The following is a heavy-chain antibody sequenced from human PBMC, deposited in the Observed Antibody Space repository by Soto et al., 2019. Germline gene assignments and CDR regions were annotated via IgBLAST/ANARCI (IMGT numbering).Heavy chain of an antibody. CDR2: IHSTRSP. J-gene: IGHJ5*02. Sequence: SETLSVTCTLSGDSVSRYCCSWIRQPAGKGLEWIGRIHSTRSPNYNPSLKSRVTMAVDTSKNQFSLKLNLTSVTAADTAVYYCARSPAYGDYANLDTWGQGTMVTVSS. V-gene: IGHV4-4*07. D-gene: IGHD4-17*01. CDR1: GDSVSRYC. CDR3: ARSPAYGDYANLDT.